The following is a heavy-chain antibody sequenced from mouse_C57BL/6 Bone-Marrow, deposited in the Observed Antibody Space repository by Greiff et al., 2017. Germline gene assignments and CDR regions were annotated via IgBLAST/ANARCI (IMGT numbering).Heavy chain of an antibody. J-gene: IGHJ2*01. V-gene: IGHV14-4*01. CDR1: GFNIKDDY. CDR3: TGYYGRNFDY. Sequence: EVQLQQSGAELVRPGASVKLSCTASGFNIKDDYMHWVKQRPEQGLEWIGWIDPENGDTEYASKFQGKATITADTSSNTAYLQLSSLTSEDTAVYDCTGYYGRNFDYWGQGTTLTVSS. CDR2: IDPENGDT. D-gene: IGHD1-1*01.